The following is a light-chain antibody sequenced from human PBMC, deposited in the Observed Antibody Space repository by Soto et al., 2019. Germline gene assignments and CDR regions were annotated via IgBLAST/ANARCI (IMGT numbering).Light chain of an antibody. CDR1: TGAVTSGSY. CDR3: LLYYGDAQV. Sequence: QTVVTQEPSLTVSTGGTVTLTCASSTGAVTSGSYPNWLQQKPGQAPRALIYSTSYKHSWTPARFSGSLLGGKAALTLSGVQPEDEADYYCLLYYGDAQVFGGGTKLTVL. V-gene: IGLV7-43*01. J-gene: IGLJ2*01. CDR2: STS.